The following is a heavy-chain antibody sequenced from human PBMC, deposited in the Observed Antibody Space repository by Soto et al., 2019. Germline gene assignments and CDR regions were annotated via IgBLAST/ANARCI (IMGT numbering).Heavy chain of an antibody. J-gene: IGHJ4*02. D-gene: IGHD5-18*01. CDR1: GFTFSSYG. Sequence: QVQLVESGGGVVQPGRSLRLSCAASGFTFSSYGMHWVRQAPGKGLEWVAVIWYDGSNKYYADSVKGRFTISRDNSKNPLYLQMNSLRAEDTAVYYCARELGYSYGYYFDYWGQGTLVTVSS. CDR3: ARELGYSYGYYFDY. V-gene: IGHV3-33*01. CDR2: IWYDGSNK.